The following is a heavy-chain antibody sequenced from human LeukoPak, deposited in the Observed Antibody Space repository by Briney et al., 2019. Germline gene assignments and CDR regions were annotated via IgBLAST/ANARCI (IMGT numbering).Heavy chain of an antibody. CDR3: AKSIGSGSSYYYMDV. V-gene: IGHV3-9*01. Sequence: GGSLRLSCAASGFTFDDYAMHWVRQAPGKGLEWVSGISWNSGSIGYADSVKGRFTISRDNAKNSLYLQMNSLRAEDTALYYCAKSIGSGSSYYYMDVWGKGTTVTIPS. CDR1: GFTFDDYA. D-gene: IGHD3-10*01. J-gene: IGHJ6*03. CDR2: ISWNSGSI.